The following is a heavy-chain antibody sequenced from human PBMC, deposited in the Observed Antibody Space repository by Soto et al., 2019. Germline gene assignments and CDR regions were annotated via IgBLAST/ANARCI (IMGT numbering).Heavy chain of an antibody. CDR3: ARRSYYDFWSGYPRGDYYYGMDV. V-gene: IGHV1-69*01. J-gene: IGHJ6*02. CDR1: GGTFSSYA. CDR2: IIPIFGTA. D-gene: IGHD3-3*01. Sequence: QVQLVQSGAEVKKPGSSVKVSCKASGGTFSSYAISWVRQAPGQGLEWMGGIIPIFGTANYAQKFQGRVTITADESTSTAYMELSSLRSEDTAVYYCARRSYYDFWSGYPRGDYYYGMDVWGQGTTVTVSS.